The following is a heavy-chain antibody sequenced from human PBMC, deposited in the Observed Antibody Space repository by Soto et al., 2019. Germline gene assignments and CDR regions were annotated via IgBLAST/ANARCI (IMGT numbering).Heavy chain of an antibody. CDR3: AVGSFDWLKNDY. CDR1: GFTFSSYS. CDR2: ISSTSSTI. D-gene: IGHD3-9*01. J-gene: IGHJ4*02. Sequence: PGGSLRLSCAASGFTFSSYSMNWVRQAPGKGLEWVSFISSTSSTIYYADSVKGRFTISRDNAKSSLYLQMNSLRAEDTAVYYCAVGSFDWLKNDYWGQGTLVTVSS. V-gene: IGHV3-48*01.